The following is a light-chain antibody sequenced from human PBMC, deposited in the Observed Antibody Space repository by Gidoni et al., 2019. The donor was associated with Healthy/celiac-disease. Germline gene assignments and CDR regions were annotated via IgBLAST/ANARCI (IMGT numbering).Light chain of an antibody. CDR3: QHYGSSPRWT. V-gene: IGKV3-20*01. Sequence: EIVLTQSTGTLSLSPGERATLSCRASQSVSSSFLAWYQQKPGQAPRLLIYGASSRATCIPDRFSGSWSGTDFTLTISRLEPEDFAVYYCQHYGSSPRWTFGQGTKVEIK. CDR1: QSVSSSF. CDR2: GAS. J-gene: IGKJ1*01.